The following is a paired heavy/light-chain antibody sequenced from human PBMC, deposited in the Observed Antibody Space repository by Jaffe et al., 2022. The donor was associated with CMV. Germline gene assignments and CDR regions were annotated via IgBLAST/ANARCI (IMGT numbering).Light chain of an antibody. CDR2: KAS. Sequence: DIHLTQSPSILSASVGDTVTITCRASQSISTYLAWYQQKPGKAPNFLIYKASTLESGVPSRFSGSGSGTEFTLTISSLQPDDFATYYCQQFYSSLLTFGQGTKVEIK. V-gene: IGKV1-5*03. CDR3: QQFYSSLLT. J-gene: IGKJ1*01. CDR1: QSISTY.
Heavy chain of an antibody. D-gene: IGHD5-18*01. J-gene: IGHJ6*02. V-gene: IGHV3-21*01. CDR2: ITSSSTFI. CDR3: TREAVHLRSNTGGMDV. CDR1: GFTFNTYA. Sequence: EVQLVESGGDLVKPGGSLRLSCTASGFTFNTYAMNWVRQAPGKGLEWVATITSSSTFIYYSDSVKGRFTISRDNAQNSLYLQMNSLRAEDTAVYYCTREAVHLRSNTGGMDVWGQGTTVTVSS.